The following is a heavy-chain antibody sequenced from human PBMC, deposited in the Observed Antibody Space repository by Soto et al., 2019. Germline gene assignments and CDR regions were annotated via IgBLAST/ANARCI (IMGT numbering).Heavy chain of an antibody. D-gene: IGHD2-21*01. V-gene: IGHV1-2*04. CDR1: GYTFTGYY. J-gene: IGHJ6*02. CDR2: INPNSGGT. Sequence: ASVKVSCKASGYTFTGYYMHWVRQAPGQGLEWMGWINPNSGGTNYAQKFQGWVTMTRDTSIGTAYMELSRLRSDDTAVYYCARGGRPSAYTRRETYYYYYGMDVWGQGTTVTVSS. CDR3: ARGGRPSAYTRRETYYYYYGMDV.